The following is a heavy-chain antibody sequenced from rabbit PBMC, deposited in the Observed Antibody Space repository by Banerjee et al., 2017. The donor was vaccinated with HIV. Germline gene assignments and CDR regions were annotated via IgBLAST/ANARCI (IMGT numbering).Heavy chain of an antibody. V-gene: IGHV1S7*01. J-gene: IGHJ4*01. Sequence: QLKETGGGLVQPGGSLTLSCKASGFDFSSYYMSWVRQAPGKGLEWIGIIYTGKRSADYATWVNGRFTMSSDDAQNTVDLQMNSLTAADTATYFCARELYAARADSTYANLWGQGTLVTVS. CDR3: ARELYAARADSTYANL. D-gene: IGHD4-2*01. CDR1: GFDFSSYY. CDR2: IYTGKRSA.